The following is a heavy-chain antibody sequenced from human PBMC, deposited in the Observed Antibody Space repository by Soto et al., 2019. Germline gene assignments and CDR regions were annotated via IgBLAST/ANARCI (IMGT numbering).Heavy chain of an antibody. Sequence: QVQLVESGGGVVQPGRSLRLSCVASGFTFSSYAMHWVRQAPGKALEWVAIMSYDGNNQYYADSVKGRFTISRDNFKNTLYLERNSLRAEDTAVYYCAKALGELSPESFDYWGQGILVTVSS. D-gene: IGHD3-16*02. J-gene: IGHJ4*02. CDR1: GFTFSSYA. CDR2: MSYDGNNQ. CDR3: AKALGELSPESFDY. V-gene: IGHV3-30*18.